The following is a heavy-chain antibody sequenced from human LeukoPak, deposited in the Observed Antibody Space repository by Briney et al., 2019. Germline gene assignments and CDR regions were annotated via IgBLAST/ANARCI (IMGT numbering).Heavy chain of an antibody. CDR1: GFTLSRYG. J-gene: IGHJ4*02. D-gene: IGHD3-9*01. Sequence: PGGSLRLSCAASGFTLSRYGMHWVRQAPGRGLEWVALISYDANNNYYADSVKGRFTISRDNSKNTLYLQMNSLRAEDTAVYFCAKDQRGDILTGSPFDYWGQGTLVTVSS. CDR3: AKDQRGDILTGSPFDY. V-gene: IGHV3-30*18. CDR2: ISYDANNN.